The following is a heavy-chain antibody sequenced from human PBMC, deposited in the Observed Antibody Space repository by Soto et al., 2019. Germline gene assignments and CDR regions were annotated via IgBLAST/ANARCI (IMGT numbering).Heavy chain of an antibody. J-gene: IGHJ6*02. D-gene: IGHD3-3*01. V-gene: IGHV1-18*01. CDR1: GYTFTSYG. CDR3: ATNSGITIFGVARYLNHYYDYGLAV. CDR2: ISAYNGNT. Sequence: QVQLVQSGAEVKKPGASVKVSCKASGYTFTSYGISWVRQAPGQGREWMGWISAYNGNTTYAQKLQGRVTITTDASTSTAYMKLKRLRSSDTAVDYCATNSGITIFGVARYLNHYYDYGLAVWCQGTTVTVSS.